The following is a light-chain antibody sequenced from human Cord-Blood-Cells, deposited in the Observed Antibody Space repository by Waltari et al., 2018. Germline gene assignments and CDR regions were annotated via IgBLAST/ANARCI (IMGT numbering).Light chain of an antibody. Sequence: NFMLTQPHSVSESPGKTVTISCTGSSGSIASNYVQWYQQRPGSAPTTVIYEDNQRHSGVPDRFSGSIDSSSNSASLTISGLKTEDEADYYCQSYDSSNYWVFGGGTKLTVL. CDR3: QSYDSSNYWV. CDR2: EDN. V-gene: IGLV6-57*02. CDR1: SGSIASNY. J-gene: IGLJ3*02.